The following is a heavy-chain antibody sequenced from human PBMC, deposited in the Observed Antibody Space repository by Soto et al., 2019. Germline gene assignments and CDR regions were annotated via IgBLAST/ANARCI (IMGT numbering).Heavy chain of an antibody. Sequence: SVKVSCKASGSTFSSYTISWVRQAPGQRLEWIGRIIPILGIANYAQKFQGRVTITADKSTSTAYMELSSLRSEDTAVYYCARGGYSSSWYGPDYYYYYMDVWGKGTTVTVSS. D-gene: IGHD6-13*01. CDR1: GSTFSSYT. J-gene: IGHJ6*03. V-gene: IGHV1-69*02. CDR2: IIPILGIA. CDR3: ARGGYSSSWYGPDYYYYYMDV.